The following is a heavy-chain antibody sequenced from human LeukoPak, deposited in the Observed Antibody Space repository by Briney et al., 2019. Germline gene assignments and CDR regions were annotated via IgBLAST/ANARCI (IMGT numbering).Heavy chain of an antibody. V-gene: IGHV1-2*02. D-gene: IGHD6-19*01. CDR3: ARYSSGWYFDL. J-gene: IGHJ2*01. CDR2: INPNSGGT. Sequence: ASVKASCKTSGYTFTGYSMHWVRQAPGQGLEWMGWINPNSGGTNYAQKFQGRVTMTRDTSISTAYMELTRLRSDDTAGYYCARYSSGWYFDLWGRGTLVTVSS. CDR1: GYTFTGYS.